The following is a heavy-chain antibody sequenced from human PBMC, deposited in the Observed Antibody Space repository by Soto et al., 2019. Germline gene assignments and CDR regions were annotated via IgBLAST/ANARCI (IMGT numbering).Heavy chain of an antibody. CDR1: GYTFTSYD. CDR2: MNPNSGNT. Sequence: ASVKVSCKASGYTFTSYDINWVRQATGQGLEWMGWMNPNSGNTGYAQKFQGRVTMTRNTSISTAYMELSSLRSEDTAVYYCARGSPRQVWIQLWFFDYWGLGTLVTVSS. D-gene: IGHD5-18*01. CDR3: ARGSPRQVWIQLWFFDY. V-gene: IGHV1-8*01. J-gene: IGHJ4*01.